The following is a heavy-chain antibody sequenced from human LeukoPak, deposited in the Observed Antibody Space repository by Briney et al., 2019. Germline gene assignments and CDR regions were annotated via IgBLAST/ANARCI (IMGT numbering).Heavy chain of an antibody. CDR3: ARDLEYSGYDDCR. V-gene: IGHV4-61*02. Sequence: PSETLSLTCTVSGYSISSGYYWGWIRQPAGKGLEWIGRIYTSGSTNYNPSLKSRVTISVDTSKDQFSLKLSSVTAADTAVYYCARDLEYSGYDDCRWGQGTLVTVSS. CDR1: GYSISSGYY. J-gene: IGHJ4*02. CDR2: IYTSGST. D-gene: IGHD5-12*01.